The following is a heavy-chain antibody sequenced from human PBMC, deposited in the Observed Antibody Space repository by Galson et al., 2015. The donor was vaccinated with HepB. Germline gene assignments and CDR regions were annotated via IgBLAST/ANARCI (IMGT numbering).Heavy chain of an antibody. Sequence: SLRLSCAASGFTFSSYNMYWVRQAPGRGLEWVSSISDSGDYSYYADSVRGRFTISRDNAENSLSLQMNSLRAEDTAVYYCVRHPPLGTPFDHWGQGALVTVSS. V-gene: IGHV3-21*01. D-gene: IGHD7-27*01. CDR3: VRHPPLGTPFDH. CDR1: GFTFSSYN. CDR2: ISDSGDYS. J-gene: IGHJ4*02.